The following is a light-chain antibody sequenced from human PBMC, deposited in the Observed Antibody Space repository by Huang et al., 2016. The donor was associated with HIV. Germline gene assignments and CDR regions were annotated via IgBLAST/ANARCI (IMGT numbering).Light chain of an antibody. CDR1: QSISSSY. CDR3: QQYGTAPWS. CDR2: VAS. Sequence: EIVLTQSPGTLSLSPGERATLSCRASQSISSSYLAWYQQKPGQAPRLLIYVASSRATGIPDRFSGSGSGTDFTLTSSRLEPEDFGVYYCQQYGTAPWSFGQGTKVEIK. J-gene: IGKJ1*01. V-gene: IGKV3-20*01.